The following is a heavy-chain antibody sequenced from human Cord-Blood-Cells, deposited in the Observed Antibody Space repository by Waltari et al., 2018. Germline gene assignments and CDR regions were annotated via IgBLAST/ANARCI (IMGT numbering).Heavy chain of an antibody. J-gene: IGHJ3*02. CDR2: INHSGST. D-gene: IGHD3-3*01. CDR1: GGSFSGYY. CDR3: ARFSGVTIFGVVIMSDAFDI. V-gene: IGHV4-34*01. Sequence: QVQLQQWGAGLLKPSETLSLTCAVYGGSFSGYYLSWIRQPPGKGPEWIGEINHSGSTNYNPSLKSRVTISVDTSKNQFSLKLSSVTAADTAVYYCARFSGVTIFGVVIMSDAFDIWGQGTMVTVSS.